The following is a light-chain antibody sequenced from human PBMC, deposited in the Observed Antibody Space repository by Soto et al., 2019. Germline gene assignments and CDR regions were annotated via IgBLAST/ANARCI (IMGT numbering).Light chain of an antibody. J-gene: IGKJ3*01. CDR1: ESVTSSC. V-gene: IGKV3-20*01. CDR3: QQCGGSPLFS. Sequence: EIVLTQSPDTLSLSPGERATLSCTASESVTSSCLAWYQRKPGQAPRLLIHTTSIRATDIPDRFSGSGSGTDFTLTISRLEPEDFAVSYCQQCGGSPLFSFGHGTRVDI. CDR2: TTS.